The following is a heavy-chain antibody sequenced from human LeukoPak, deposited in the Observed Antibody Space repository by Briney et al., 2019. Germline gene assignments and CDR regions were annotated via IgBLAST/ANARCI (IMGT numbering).Heavy chain of an antibody. D-gene: IGHD5-24*01. CDR2: ISSSSSYT. CDR3: AREGLQRYFDY. V-gene: IGHV3-21*01. J-gene: IGHJ4*02. CDR1: GFTFSSYS. Sequence: GGSLRLSCAASGFTFSSYSMNWVRQAPGKGLEWVSSISSSSSYTYYADSVKGRFTISRDNAKNSLYLQMNSLRAEDTAVYYCAREGLQRYFDYWGQGTLVTVSS.